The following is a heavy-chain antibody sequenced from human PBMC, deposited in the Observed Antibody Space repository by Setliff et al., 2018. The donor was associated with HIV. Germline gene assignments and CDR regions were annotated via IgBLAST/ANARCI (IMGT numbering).Heavy chain of an antibody. V-gene: IGHV4-61*02. CDR1: GGSFSFGCYY. D-gene: IGHD6-13*01. Sequence: PSETLSLTCTVSGGSFSFGCYYWSWIRQPAGKGLEWIGRMHTSGSTSYNPSLKSRVTISTDTSKNQFSLELTSVIAADTAVYYCAREECTSWPRVHYWGQGALVTVSS. CDR2: MHTSGST. CDR3: AREECTSWPRVHY. J-gene: IGHJ4*02.